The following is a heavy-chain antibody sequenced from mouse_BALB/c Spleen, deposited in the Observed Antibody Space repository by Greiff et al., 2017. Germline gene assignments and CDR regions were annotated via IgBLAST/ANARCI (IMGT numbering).Heavy chain of an antibody. J-gene: IGHJ3*01. V-gene: IGHV1-4*01. D-gene: IGHD2-4*01. CDR3: ARFPYDYGFAY. CDR1: GYTFTNYT. CDR2: INPSSGYT. Sequence: QVQLQQSGAELARPGASVKMSCKASGYTFTNYTMHWVKQRPEQGLEWIGYINPSSGYTNYNQKFKDKATLTADKSSSTAYMQLSSLTSEDSAVYYCARFPYDYGFAYWGQGTLVTVSA.